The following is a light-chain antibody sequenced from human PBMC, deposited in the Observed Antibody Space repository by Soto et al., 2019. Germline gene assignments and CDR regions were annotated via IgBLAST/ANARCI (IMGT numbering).Light chain of an antibody. J-gene: IGKJ1*01. V-gene: IGKV3-15*01. CDR1: QTINNN. CDR2: GAS. Sequence: EIVMTQSPATLSVTPGERATLSCRASQTINNNVAWYQLKDGQVPRLLIYGASTRAADVPARFSGGGSGTEFTLTISNLQSEDFVVYYCQQYNNWPSTFGQGTTVDI. CDR3: QQYNNWPST.